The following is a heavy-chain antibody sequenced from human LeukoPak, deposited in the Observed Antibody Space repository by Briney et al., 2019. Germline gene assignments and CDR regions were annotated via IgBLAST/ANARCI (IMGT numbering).Heavy chain of an antibody. J-gene: IGHJ2*01. CDR3: ASRDGYNYNWYFDL. D-gene: IGHD5-24*01. CDR1: GGSFSGYY. Sequence: PSETLSLTCAVYGGSFSGYYWSWIRQPPGKGLEWIGEINHSGSTNYNPSLKSRVTISVDTSKNQFSLKLSSVTAADTAVYYCASRDGYNYNWYFDLWGRGTLVTVSS. V-gene: IGHV4-34*01. CDR2: INHSGST.